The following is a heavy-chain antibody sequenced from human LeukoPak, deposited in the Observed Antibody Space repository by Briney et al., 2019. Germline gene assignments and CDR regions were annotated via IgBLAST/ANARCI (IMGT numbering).Heavy chain of an antibody. CDR1: GGSTSNTSYY. V-gene: IGHV4-39*01. CDR3: ASHSSYVSPFRS. J-gene: IGHJ5*02. Sequence: SEALSLTCTVSGGSTSNTSYYWGWIRQPPGKGLEWIGSIYYSGSTYYNPSLKSRVTISVDTSKNQFSLKLSSVTAADTAVYYCASHSSYVSPFRSWGRGPLVTVSP. D-gene: IGHD3-10*02. CDR2: IYYSGST.